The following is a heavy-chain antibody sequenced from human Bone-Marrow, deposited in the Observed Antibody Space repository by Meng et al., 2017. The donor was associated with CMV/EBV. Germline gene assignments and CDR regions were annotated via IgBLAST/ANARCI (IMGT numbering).Heavy chain of an antibody. D-gene: IGHD6-19*01. CDR1: Y. Sequence: YMNWIRQDPGKGLEWISNISSSRGYTDYADSVKGRFTISRDNAKNSLYLKMNSLRAEDTAVYYCARDSQKYTIGEAGTRRSRNWFDPWGQGTLVTVSS. V-gene: IGHV3-11*06. CDR3: ARDSQKYTIGEAGTRRSRNWFDP. J-gene: IGHJ5*02. CDR2: ISSSRGYT.